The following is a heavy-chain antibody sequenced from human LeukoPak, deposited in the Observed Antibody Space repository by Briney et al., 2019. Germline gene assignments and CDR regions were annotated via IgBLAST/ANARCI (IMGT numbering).Heavy chain of an antibody. V-gene: IGHV3-7*01. D-gene: IGHD6-13*01. J-gene: IGHJ6*03. CDR1: GFTFSSYW. CDR2: IKQDGSEK. Sequence: GGSLRLSCAASGFTFSSYWMSWVRQAPGKGLEWVANIKQDGSEKYYVDSAKGRFTISRDNAKNSLYLQMNSLRAEDTAVYYCARDYSSSWYYYYYYMDVWGKGTTVTVSS. CDR3: ARDYSSSWYYYYYYMDV.